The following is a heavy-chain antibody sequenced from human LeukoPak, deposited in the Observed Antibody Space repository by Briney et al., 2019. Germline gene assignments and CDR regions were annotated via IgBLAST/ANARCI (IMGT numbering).Heavy chain of an antibody. D-gene: IGHD4-23*01. CDR3: ARVSRGNSVGGDY. J-gene: IGHJ4*02. CDR1: GGSFSGYY. V-gene: IGHV4-34*01. CDR2: IYHSGST. Sequence: PSETLSLTCAVYGGSFSGYYWSWIRQPPGKGLEWIGEIYHSGSTNYSPSLKSRVTISVDKSKNQFSLKLSSVTAADTAMYYCARVSRGNSVGGDYWGQGTLVTVSS.